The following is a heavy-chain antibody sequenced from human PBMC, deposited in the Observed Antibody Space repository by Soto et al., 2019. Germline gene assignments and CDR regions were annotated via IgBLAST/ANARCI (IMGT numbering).Heavy chain of an antibody. CDR1: GFIFEDYA. D-gene: IGHD6-6*01. CDR3: TKSRGVAGRPLDD. CDR2: ITWNSDSL. Sequence: EVQLVESGGGLVQPGRSLRLSCAASGFIFEDYAMHWVRQAPGKGLEWVSSITWNSDSLAYTGSVKGRFTISRDNAKNSLYLEMDSLRPEDTALYICTKSRGVAGRPLDDWGQGTFVTVSS. V-gene: IGHV3-9*01. J-gene: IGHJ4*02.